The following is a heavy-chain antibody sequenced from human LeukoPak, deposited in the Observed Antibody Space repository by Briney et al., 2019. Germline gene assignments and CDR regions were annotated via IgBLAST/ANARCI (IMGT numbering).Heavy chain of an antibody. CDR1: GYSISSGYY. CDR2: FYHSGNT. Sequence: PSETLSLTCTVSGYSISSGYYWGWIRQPPGKGLEWIGTFYHSGNTYYNPSLKSRVTISVDTSKNQFSLKLSSVTAADTAVYYCARARIAAAGRYYYMDVWGKGTTVTVSS. V-gene: IGHV4-38-2*02. D-gene: IGHD6-13*01. J-gene: IGHJ6*03. CDR3: ARARIAAAGRYYYMDV.